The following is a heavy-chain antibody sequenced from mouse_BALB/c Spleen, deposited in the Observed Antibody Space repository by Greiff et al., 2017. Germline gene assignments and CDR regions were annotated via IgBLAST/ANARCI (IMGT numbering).Heavy chain of an antibody. J-gene: IGHJ2*01. CDR1: GDSITSGY. D-gene: IGHD2-10*01. V-gene: IGHV3-8*02. Sequence: EVMLVESGPSLVKPSQTLSLTCSVTGDSITSGYWNWIRKFPGNKLEYMGYISYSGSTYYNPSLKSRISITRDTSKNQYYLQLNSVTTEDTATYYCASAYYGNYYFDYWGQGTTLTVSS. CDR3: ASAYYGNYYFDY. CDR2: ISYSGST.